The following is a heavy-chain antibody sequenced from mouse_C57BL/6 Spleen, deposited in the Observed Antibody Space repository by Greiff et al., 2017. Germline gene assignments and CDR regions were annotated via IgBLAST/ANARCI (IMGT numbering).Heavy chain of an antibody. CDR2: IDPSDSYT. D-gene: IGHD1-1*01. V-gene: IGHV1-50*01. J-gene: IGHJ4*01. CDR1: GYTFTSYW. CDR3: ALITSGMDY. Sequence: QVQLKQPGAELVKPGASVKLSCKASGYTFTSYWMQWVKQRPGQGLEWIGEIDPSDSYTNYNQKFKGKATLTVDTSSSTAYMQLSSLTSEDSAVYYCALITSGMDYWGQGTSVTVSS.